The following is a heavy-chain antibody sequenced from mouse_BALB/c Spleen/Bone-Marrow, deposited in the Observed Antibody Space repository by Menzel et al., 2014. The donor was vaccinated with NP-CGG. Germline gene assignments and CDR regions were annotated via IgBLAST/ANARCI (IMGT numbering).Heavy chain of an antibody. J-gene: IGHJ1*01. D-gene: IGHD2-4*01. Sequence: EVKLMESGGGLVQPGGSRKLSCTASGFTFSSFGMHWVRQAPEKGLEWVAYISSDSDTIYYADTVKGRFTISRDNPKNTLSLQMTSLRSEDTAMYYCTRDHDYDWYFDVWGAGTTVTVSS. V-gene: IGHV5-17*02. CDR2: ISSDSDTI. CDR1: GFTFSSFG. CDR3: TRDHDYDWYFDV.